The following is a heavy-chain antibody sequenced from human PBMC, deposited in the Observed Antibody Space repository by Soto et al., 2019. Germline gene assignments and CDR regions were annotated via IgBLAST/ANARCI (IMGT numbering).Heavy chain of an antibody. V-gene: IGHV4-4*07. D-gene: IGHD6-13*01. J-gene: IGHJ2*01. CDR1: GASISSCN. CDR3: ARDRGEYTSSWFWYFSH. Sequence: NPSETLSLTCSVSGASISSCNWNWVRQPAGKGPEWVGRLNIAGTINYNPSLKSRITMSMDTSKNQISLHLRSVTAADTAIYYCARDRGEYTSSWFWYFSHWGHGTLVTVSS. CDR2: LNIAGTI.